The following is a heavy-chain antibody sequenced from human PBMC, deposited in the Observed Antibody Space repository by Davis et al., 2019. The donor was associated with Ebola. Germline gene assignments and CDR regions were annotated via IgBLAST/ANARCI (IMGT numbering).Heavy chain of an antibody. Sequence: GGSLRLSCAASGFTFSDYYMSWIRQAPGKGLEWVSYISSSGSTIYYADSVKGRFTISRDNAKNSLYLQMNSLRAEDTAVYYCARTIAVAVPFQYGMDVWGKGTTVTVSS. V-gene: IGHV3-11*04. J-gene: IGHJ6*04. CDR3: ARTIAVAVPFQYGMDV. CDR2: ISSSGSTI. CDR1: GFTFSDYY. D-gene: IGHD6-19*01.